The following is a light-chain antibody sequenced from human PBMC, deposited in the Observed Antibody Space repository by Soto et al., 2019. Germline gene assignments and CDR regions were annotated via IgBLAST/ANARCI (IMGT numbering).Light chain of an antibody. J-gene: IGLJ3*02. Sequence: QSVLTQPASVSGSPGQSITISCTGTSSDVGGYNYVSWYQQHPGKAPKLMIYDVSNRPSGVSNRFSGSKSGNTASLTISGLQAEDEADYYCSSYTSSSTPWVFGGGPSSPS. CDR3: SSYTSSSTPWV. CDR1: SSDVGGYNY. CDR2: DVS. V-gene: IGLV2-14*01.